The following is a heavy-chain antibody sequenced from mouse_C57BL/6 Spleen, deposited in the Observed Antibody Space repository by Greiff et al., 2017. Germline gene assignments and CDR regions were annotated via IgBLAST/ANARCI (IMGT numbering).Heavy chain of an antibody. CDR1: GFTFTDYY. D-gene: IGHD1-1*01. J-gene: IGHJ1*03. V-gene: IGHV7-3*01. CDR3: ARLISSGYFDV. Sequence: EVHLVESGGGLVQPGGSLSLSCAASGFTFTDYYMSWVRQPPGKALEWLGFIRNKANGYTTEYSASVKGRFTISRDNSQSILYLQMNALRAEDSATYYCARLISSGYFDVWGTGTTVTVSS. CDR2: IRNKANGYTT.